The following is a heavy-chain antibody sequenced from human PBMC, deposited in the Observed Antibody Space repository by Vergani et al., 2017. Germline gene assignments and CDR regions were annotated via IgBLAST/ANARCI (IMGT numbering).Heavy chain of an antibody. V-gene: IGHV4-4*03. CDR1: GGSISSSNW. Sequence: QVQLQESGPGLVKPPGTLSLTCAVSGGSISSSNWWSWVRQPPGKGLEWIGEIYHSGSTNYNPSLKSRVTMSVDTSKSQFSLKLSSVTAADTAVYYCTRHCAVVAANNWFDPWGQGTLVTVSS. CDR2: IYHSGST. D-gene: IGHD2-15*01. CDR3: TRHCAVVAANNWFDP. J-gene: IGHJ5*02.